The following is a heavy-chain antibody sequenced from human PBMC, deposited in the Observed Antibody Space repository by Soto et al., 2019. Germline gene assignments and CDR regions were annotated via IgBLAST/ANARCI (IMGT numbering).Heavy chain of an antibody. D-gene: IGHD6-19*01. CDR2: IKSKTDGGTT. V-gene: IGHV3-15*07. Sequence: EAQLVESGGGLVEPGGSLRLSCSASGFTFSNAWVNWVRQAPGKGLEWVGRIKSKTDGGTTDYAAPVKGRFTISRDDSKNTMYLQLNSLKLEDTAVYYCLPNLPAVDAPAYWGQGTLVTVSS. J-gene: IGHJ4*02. CDR3: LPNLPAVDAPAY. CDR1: GFTFSNAW.